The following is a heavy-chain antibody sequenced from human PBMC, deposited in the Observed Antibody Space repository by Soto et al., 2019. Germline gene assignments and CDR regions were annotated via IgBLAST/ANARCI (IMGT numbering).Heavy chain of an antibody. CDR2: IYYSGST. V-gene: IGHV4-39*01. Sequence: KASETLSLTCTVSGGSISSSSYYWGWIRQPPGKGLEWIGSIYYSGSTYYNPSLKSRVTISVDTSKNQFSLKLSSVTAADTAVYYCARLDILTGYYIDYWGQGTLVTVSS. CDR1: GGSISSSSYY. D-gene: IGHD3-9*01. CDR3: ARLDILTGYYIDY. J-gene: IGHJ4*02.